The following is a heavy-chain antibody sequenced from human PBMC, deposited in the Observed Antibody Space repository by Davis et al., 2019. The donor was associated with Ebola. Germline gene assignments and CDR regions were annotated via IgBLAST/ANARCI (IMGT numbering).Heavy chain of an antibody. CDR1: GGSISSYY. Sequence: SETLSLTCTVSGGSISSYYWSWIRQPPGKGLEWIGNIYYSGTTNYNPSLKSRVTISGDTSKNQFSLKLSSVTAADSAMYYCARTPQYTSYGSYFDYWGQGALVTVSS. CDR2: IYYSGTT. D-gene: IGHD1-26*01. CDR3: ARTPQYTSYGSYFDY. J-gene: IGHJ4*02. V-gene: IGHV4-59*01.